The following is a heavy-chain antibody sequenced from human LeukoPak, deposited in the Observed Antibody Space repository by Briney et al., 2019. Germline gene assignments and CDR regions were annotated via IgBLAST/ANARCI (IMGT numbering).Heavy chain of an antibody. CDR1: GGSFSGYY. CDR3: ARVIRYYGSGGHDY. V-gene: IGHV4-34*01. Sequence: SETLSLTCAVYGGSFSGYYWSWIREPPGKGLEWIGEINHSGSTNYNPSLKSRVTISVDTSKNQFSLKLSSVTAADTAVYYCARVIRYYGSGGHDYLGQGTLVTVSS. J-gene: IGHJ4*02. CDR2: INHSGST. D-gene: IGHD3-10*01.